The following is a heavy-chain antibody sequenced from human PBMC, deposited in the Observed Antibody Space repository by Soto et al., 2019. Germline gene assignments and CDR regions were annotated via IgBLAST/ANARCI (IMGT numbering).Heavy chain of an antibody. Sequence: ASVKVSCKASGYTFTNYGISWVRQAPGQGPEWMGWISAYNGNTNYAQKLQGRVTMTTDASTSTAYMELRSLRSDDTAMYYCARDLLGTEPESAFDFWGQGTMVTVSS. CDR3: ARDLLGTEPESAFDF. J-gene: IGHJ3*01. CDR1: GYTFTNYG. CDR2: ISAYNGNT. D-gene: IGHD3-16*01. V-gene: IGHV1-18*01.